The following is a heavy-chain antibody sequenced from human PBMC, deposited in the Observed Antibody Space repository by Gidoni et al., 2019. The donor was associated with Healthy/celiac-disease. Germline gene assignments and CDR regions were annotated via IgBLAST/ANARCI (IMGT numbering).Heavy chain of an antibody. J-gene: IGHJ3*02. CDR3: ARGVIYDSSGCQFDI. CDR2: IYYSGST. Sequence: QLQLQESGPGLVKPSETLSLTCTVPGGSISSSSYYWGWIRQPPGKGLGWIGSIYYSGSTYYNPSLKSRVTISVDTSKNQFSLKLSSVTAADTAVYYCARGVIYDSSGCQFDIWGQGTMVTVSS. D-gene: IGHD3-22*01. V-gene: IGHV4-39*07. CDR1: GGSISSSSYY.